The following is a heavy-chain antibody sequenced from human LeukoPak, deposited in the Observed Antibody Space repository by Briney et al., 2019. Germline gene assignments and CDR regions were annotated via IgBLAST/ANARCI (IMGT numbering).Heavy chain of an antibody. CDR2: IFHSGST. V-gene: IGHV4-4*02. Sequence: PSGTLSLTCAVSGASISSNTWWSWVRQPPGKGLEWTGEIFHSGSTNYNPSLKSRVTISVDTSKNQFSLKLSSVTAADTAVYYCACLTTADAFDIWGQGTMVTVSS. CDR1: GASISSNTW. CDR3: ACLTTADAFDI. J-gene: IGHJ3*02. D-gene: IGHD3-22*01.